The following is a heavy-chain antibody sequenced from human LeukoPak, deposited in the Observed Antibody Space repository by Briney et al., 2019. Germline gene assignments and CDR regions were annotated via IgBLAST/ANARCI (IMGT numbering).Heavy chain of an antibody. D-gene: IGHD1-26*01. V-gene: IGHV1-69*13. CDR3: ASGAHSGSYYYFDY. CDR2: IIPIFGTA. J-gene: IGHJ4*02. CDR1: GGTFSSYA. Sequence: GASVKVSCKASGGTFSSYAISWVRQAPGQGLEWMGGIIPIFGTANYAQKFQGRVTITADESTSTAYMELSSLRSEDTAVYYCASGAHSGSYYYFDYWGQGTLVTVSS.